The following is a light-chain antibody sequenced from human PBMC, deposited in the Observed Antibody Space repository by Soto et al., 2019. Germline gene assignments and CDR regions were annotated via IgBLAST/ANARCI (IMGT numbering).Light chain of an antibody. Sequence: LTQPASVSWSPGQSITISCTGTSSDVGRYNFVSWYQQHPGKVPKVMIYEVTKRPSGVSNRFSGSKSGNMAFLTISGLQAEDEADYYCCSDAGSGIYVFGTGTKVTVL. J-gene: IGLJ1*01. V-gene: IGLV2-23*02. CDR1: SSDVGRYNF. CDR2: EVT. CDR3: CSDAGSGIYV.